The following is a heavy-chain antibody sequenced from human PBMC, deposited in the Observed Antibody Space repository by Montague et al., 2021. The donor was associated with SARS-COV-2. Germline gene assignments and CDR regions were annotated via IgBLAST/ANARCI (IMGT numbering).Heavy chain of an antibody. CDR2: INHSGST. J-gene: IGHJ5*02. Sequence: SETLSLTCAVYGGSLSGYYWAWIRQTPAKGLEWIGEINHSGSTNYNPSLKSRLTISVDTSKNQFSLKLNSMTAADTAVCYCARGGGYDFWSGFLRYKWFDPWGLGTPVTVSS. CDR1: GGSLSGYY. CDR3: ARGGGYDFWSGFLRYKWFDP. D-gene: IGHD3-3*01. V-gene: IGHV4-34*01.